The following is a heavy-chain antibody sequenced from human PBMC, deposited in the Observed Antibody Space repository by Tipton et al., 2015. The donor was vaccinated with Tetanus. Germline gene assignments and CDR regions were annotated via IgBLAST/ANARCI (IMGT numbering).Heavy chain of an antibody. D-gene: IGHD2-8*02. V-gene: IGHV3-43*01. CDR1: GFTFDDHA. Sequence: SLRLSCAASGFTFDDHAMHWVRQAPGKGLEWVSLISWDARVTYYADAVKGRFTISRDNNKGSLYLQMSSLRTEDTALYYCAKGTGYYGMDVWGQGTTVTVSS. J-gene: IGHJ6*02. CDR2: ISWDARVT. CDR3: AKGTGYYGMDV.